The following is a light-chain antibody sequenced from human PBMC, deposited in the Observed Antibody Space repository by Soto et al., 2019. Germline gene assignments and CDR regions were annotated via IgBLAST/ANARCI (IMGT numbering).Light chain of an antibody. V-gene: IGKV3-20*01. CDR2: GAS. J-gene: IGKJ1*01. CDR3: QQYGSSPT. Sequence: IVMTQSPATLSVSPWERATLPCRASQSVSSNLAWYQQKPGQAPRLLIYGASSRATGIPDRFSGSGSGTDFTLTISRLEPEDFAVYYCQQYGSSPTFGQGTKVDIK. CDR1: QSVSSN.